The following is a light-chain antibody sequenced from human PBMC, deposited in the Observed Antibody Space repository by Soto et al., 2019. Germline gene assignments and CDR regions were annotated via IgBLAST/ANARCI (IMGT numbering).Light chain of an antibody. Sequence: ERVLTQYPGTLSLSPGERATLSCMASQSVSSIYLAWYQQKPGQAPRLLIYGTSGRATGIPDRFSGSGSGTDFILTISRLEPEDFAVYYCQQYGSSPQTFGQGTKV. CDR3: QQYGSSPQT. CDR1: QSVSSIY. V-gene: IGKV3-20*01. CDR2: GTS. J-gene: IGKJ1*01.